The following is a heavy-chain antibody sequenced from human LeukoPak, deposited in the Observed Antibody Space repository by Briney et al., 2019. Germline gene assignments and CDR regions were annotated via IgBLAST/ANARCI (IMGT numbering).Heavy chain of an antibody. CDR3: ARTLYSTHDY. V-gene: IGHV4-39*07. D-gene: IGHD6-13*01. CDR1: GGSIRSSSYY. CDR2: IYYSGST. J-gene: IGHJ4*02. Sequence: SETLSLTCTVSGGSIRSSSYYWGWIRQPPGKGLEWIGSIYYSGSTYYNPSLKSRVTISIDTSKNQFSLKLSSVTAADTAVYYCARTLYSTHDYWGQGTLVTVSS.